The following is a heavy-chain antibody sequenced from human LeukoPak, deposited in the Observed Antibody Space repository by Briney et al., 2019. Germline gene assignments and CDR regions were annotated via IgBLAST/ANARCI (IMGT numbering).Heavy chain of an antibody. CDR1: GGSISSYY. J-gene: IGHJ6*03. Sequence: SETLSLTCTVSGGSISSYYWSWIRQSPEKGLEWIGYVYYSGSTNYNPSLESRVIISVDTSKNQFSLKLISVTAADTAVYYFVRSVGYYYASSGDRFYDYYFYIDVWGKGTSVIVSS. D-gene: IGHD3-22*01. V-gene: IGHV4-59*01. CDR2: VYYSGST. CDR3: VRSVGYYYASSGDRFYDYYFYIDV.